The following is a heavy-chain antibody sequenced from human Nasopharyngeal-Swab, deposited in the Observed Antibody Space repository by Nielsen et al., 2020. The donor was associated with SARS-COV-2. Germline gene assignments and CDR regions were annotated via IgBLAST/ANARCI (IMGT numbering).Heavy chain of an antibody. D-gene: IGHD6-6*01. V-gene: IGHV3-53*01. J-gene: IGHJ6*03. CDR3: ARGEYHYYYYMDV. CDR2: IYSGGST. CDR1: GFTVNSNY. Sequence: GGSLRLSCAASGFTVNSNYMSWVRQAPGKGLEWVSVIYSGGSTYYADSVKGRFTISRDNSKDTLYLQMNSLRAEDTVVYYCARGEYHYYYYMDVWGKGTTVTVSS.